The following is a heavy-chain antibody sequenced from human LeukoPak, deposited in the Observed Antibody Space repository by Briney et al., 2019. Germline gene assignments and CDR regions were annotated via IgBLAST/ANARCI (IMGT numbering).Heavy chain of an antibody. V-gene: IGHV3-9*01. CDR1: GFTFDDYA. D-gene: IGHD2-8*02. CDR3: AKGASRDGGVSGA. J-gene: IGHJ5*02. Sequence: GGSLRLSCAASGFTFDDYAMHWVRQAPGKGLEWVSGIRWNSGSMGYADSVKGRFTISRDNAKNSLFLQMNSLRAEDTALYYCAKGASRDGGVSGAWGKGTLVTVSS. CDR2: IRWNSGSM.